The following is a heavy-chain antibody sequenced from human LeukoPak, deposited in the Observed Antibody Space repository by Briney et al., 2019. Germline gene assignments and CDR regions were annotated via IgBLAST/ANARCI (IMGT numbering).Heavy chain of an antibody. J-gene: IGHJ4*02. CDR1: GGSISSGDYY. Sequence: SETLSLTCTVSGGSISSGDYYWSWIRQPPGKGLEWIGYIYYSGSAYYNPSLKSRVTMSVDTSKNQYSLKLSSVTAADTAVYYCARKPIINNAWYYFDYWGQGTLVTVSS. CDR3: ARKPIINNAWYYFDY. CDR2: IYYSGSA. D-gene: IGHD1/OR15-1a*01. V-gene: IGHV4-30-4*02.